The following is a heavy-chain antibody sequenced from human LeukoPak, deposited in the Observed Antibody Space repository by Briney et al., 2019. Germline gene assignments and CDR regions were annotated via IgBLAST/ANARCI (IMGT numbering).Heavy chain of an antibody. CDR1: GGTFSSYA. D-gene: IGHD6-13*01. CDR2: IIPIFGTT. Sequence: SVKVSCKASGGTFSSYAISWVRQAPGQGLEWMGGIIPIFGTTNYAQKFQDRVTITADKSTSTAYMELSSLRSEDTAVYYCAKVVGLTGYSSSWYSGYYYYMDVWGKGTTVTVSS. V-gene: IGHV1-69*06. CDR3: AKVVGLTGYSSSWYSGYYYYMDV. J-gene: IGHJ6*03.